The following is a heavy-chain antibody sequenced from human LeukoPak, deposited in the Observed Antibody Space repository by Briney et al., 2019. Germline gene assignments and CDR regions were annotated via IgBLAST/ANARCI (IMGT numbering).Heavy chain of an antibody. J-gene: IGHJ6*02. CDR3: AREYYDFWSGYRIYYYYGMDV. D-gene: IGHD3-3*01. V-gene: IGHV3-30-3*01. Sequence: PXXSLRLSCAASGFTFSSYAMHWVRQAPGKGLEWVAVISYDGSNKYYADSVKGRFTISRDNSKNTLYLQMNSLRAEDTAVYYCAREYYDFWSGYRIYYYYGMDVWGQGTTVTVSS. CDR2: ISYDGSNK. CDR1: GFTFSSYA.